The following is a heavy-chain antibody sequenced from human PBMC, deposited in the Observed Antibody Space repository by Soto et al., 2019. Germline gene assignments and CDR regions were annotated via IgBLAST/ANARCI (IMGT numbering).Heavy chain of an antibody. V-gene: IGHV4-59*12. Sequence: QVVLQESGPGLVKPSETLSLTCSVSGRSITSYYWGWFRQPPGKGLGWIGYIYDNGITSQNPSLKSRVTMSADTSQNQFSLKLTSVTGADTAVYYCARTYDSNGYANEFDSWGQGILVTVTS. CDR2: IYDNGIT. J-gene: IGHJ4*02. CDR1: GRSITSYY. D-gene: IGHD3-22*01. CDR3: ARTYDSNGYANEFDS.